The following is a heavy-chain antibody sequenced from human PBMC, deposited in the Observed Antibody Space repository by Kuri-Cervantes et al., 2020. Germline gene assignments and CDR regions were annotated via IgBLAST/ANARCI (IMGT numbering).Heavy chain of an antibody. CDR1: GGSISSGGYY. J-gene: IGHJ4*01. V-gene: IGHV4-31*03. Sequence: LRLSCTVSGGSISSGGYYWSWIRQHPGKGLEWIGYIYYSGSTYYNPSLKSRVTISVDTSKNQFPLKLSSVTAADTAVYYCARAGEGKEFHFDYWGQESWSPSPQ. CDR2: IYYSGST. CDR3: ARAGEGKEFHFDY. D-gene: IGHD3-10*01.